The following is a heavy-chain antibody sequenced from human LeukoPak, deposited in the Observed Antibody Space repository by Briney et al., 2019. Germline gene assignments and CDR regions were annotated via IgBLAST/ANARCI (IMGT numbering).Heavy chain of an antibody. Sequence: SETLSLTCTVSGYSISSGYYWGWIRQPPGKGLEWIGEIYHSGSTNYNPSLKSRVTISVDKSKNQFSLKLSSVTAADTAVYYCARGEYISIWRGIFDSWGQGTLVTVSS. CDR3: ARGEYISIWRGIFDS. CDR1: GYSISSGYY. J-gene: IGHJ4*02. D-gene: IGHD3-3*01. V-gene: IGHV4-38-2*02. CDR2: IYHSGST.